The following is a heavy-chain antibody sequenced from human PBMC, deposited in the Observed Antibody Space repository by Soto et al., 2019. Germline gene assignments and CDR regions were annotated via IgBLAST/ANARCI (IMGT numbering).Heavy chain of an antibody. CDR2: VSADGNRQ. J-gene: IGHJ4*02. CDR1: GFSFGAYG. D-gene: IGHD3-16*01. V-gene: IGHV3-30*18. CDR3: AKVSVGYVDPNLGLAEAY. Sequence: QVQLVESGGGAAQPGTSLTLSCAAPGFSFGAYGMHWVRQAPGKGLEWVAVVSADGNRQLYADSVRGRFTISRDNSKNTLHLQMNSLRSDDTAMYYCAKVSVGYVDPNLGLAEAYWGQGARVTVSS.